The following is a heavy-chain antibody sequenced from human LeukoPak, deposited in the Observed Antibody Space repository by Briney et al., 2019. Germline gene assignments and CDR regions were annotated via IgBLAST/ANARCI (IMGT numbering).Heavy chain of an antibody. CDR2: ISSSSSYI. V-gene: IGHV3-21*01. D-gene: IGHD2-15*01. J-gene: IGHJ4*02. CDR1: GFTFGSYS. Sequence: GGSLRLSCAASGFTFGSYSMNWVRQAPGKGLEWVSSISSSSSYIYYADSVKGRFTISRDNAKNSLYLQMNSLRAEDTAVYYCARDGYCSGGSCYYLGGFDYWGQGTLVTVSS. CDR3: ARDGYCSGGSCYYLGGFDY.